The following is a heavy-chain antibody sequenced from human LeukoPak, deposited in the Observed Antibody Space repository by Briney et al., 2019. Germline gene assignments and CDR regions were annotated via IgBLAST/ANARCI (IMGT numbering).Heavy chain of an antibody. D-gene: IGHD4-17*01. CDR3: ARDDYGDDGHFDY. V-gene: IGHV3-21*06. CDR1: GFTFSNYD. J-gene: IGHJ4*02. CDR2: ISSTSSYI. Sequence: GGSLRLSCAASGFTFSNYDMNWVRQAPGKGLEWVSSISSTSSYIYYADSVKGRFTIFRDNAKNSLYLQMNSLRAEDTAVYYCARDDYGDDGHFDYWGRGTLVTVSS.